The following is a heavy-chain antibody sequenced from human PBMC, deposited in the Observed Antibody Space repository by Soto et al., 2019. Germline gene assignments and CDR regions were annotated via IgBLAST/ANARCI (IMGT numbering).Heavy chain of an antibody. CDR1: GFTFSSYG. J-gene: IGHJ4*01. CDR3: AKDSGSADYGGSDFDY. CDR2: ISSDGSNK. D-gene: IGHD4-17*01. Sequence: GGSLRLSCAASGFTFSSYGIHWVRQAPGKGLEWVAVISSDGSNKYYGDSVKGRFTISRDNSKNTLFLQMNSLRVEDTAVYYCAKDSGSADYGGSDFDYWGHGTLVTVYS. V-gene: IGHV3-30*18.